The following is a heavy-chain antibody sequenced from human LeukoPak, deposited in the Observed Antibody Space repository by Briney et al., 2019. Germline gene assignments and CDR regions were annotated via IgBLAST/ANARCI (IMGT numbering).Heavy chain of an antibody. D-gene: IGHD6-6*01. Sequence: PSESLSLTSTVSTGSISGYYWSWIRQTPGKGLEWIGYIYSSGSTSYNPSLRSRVTMSLDTSKNQFSLILKSVTAADTAVYYCARSPPEYSSSSEVGWFDPWGQGTLVTVSS. CDR3: ARSPPEYSSSSEVGWFDP. CDR1: TGSISGYY. V-gene: IGHV4-4*09. CDR2: IYSSGST. J-gene: IGHJ5*02.